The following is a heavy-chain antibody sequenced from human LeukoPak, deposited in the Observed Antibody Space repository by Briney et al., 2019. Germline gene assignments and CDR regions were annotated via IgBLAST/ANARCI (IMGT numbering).Heavy chain of an antibody. CDR3: ARGFGDL. D-gene: IGHD3-3*01. V-gene: IGHV3-48*03. CDR1: VFPFSSYE. CDR2: ISSSGNTI. J-gene: IGHJ5*02. Sequence: PGGVLRLSCAAPVFPFSSYEMKWVRPPPGKGLEWVSYISSSGNTIYYADSVKGRFTISRDNAKNSLYLQMNSLRAEDTAVYYCARGFGDLWGQGTLVTVSS.